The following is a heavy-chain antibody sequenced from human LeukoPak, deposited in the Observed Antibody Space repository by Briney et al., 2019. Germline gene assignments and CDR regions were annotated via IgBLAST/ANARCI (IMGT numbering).Heavy chain of an antibody. D-gene: IGHD4-17*01. CDR1: GFTFSSYA. CDR2: IWYGGTNK. CDR3: ARPYGDYYFDY. V-gene: IGHV3-33*08. J-gene: IGHJ4*02. Sequence: PGRSLRLSCAASGFTFSSYAMHWVRQAPGKGLEWVAVIWYGGTNKYYADSVKGRFTISRDNSKNTVYLQMNSLRAEDSAVYYCARPYGDYYFDYWGQGTLVTVSS.